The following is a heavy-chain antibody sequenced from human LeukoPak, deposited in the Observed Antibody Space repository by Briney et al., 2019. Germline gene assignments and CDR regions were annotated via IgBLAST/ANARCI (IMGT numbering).Heavy chain of an antibody. CDR2: INHSGST. CDR1: AGSFSGYY. D-gene: IGHD2/OR15-2a*01. CDR3: ARAPLSGAPYYYYYYMDV. J-gene: IGHJ6*03. V-gene: IGHV4-34*01. Sequence: SETLSLTCAVYAGSFSGYYWSWIRQPPGKGLEWIGEINHSGSTNYNPSLKSRVTISGDTSKNQFSLKLSSVTAADTAVYYCARAPLSGAPYYYYYYMDVWGKGTTVTVSS.